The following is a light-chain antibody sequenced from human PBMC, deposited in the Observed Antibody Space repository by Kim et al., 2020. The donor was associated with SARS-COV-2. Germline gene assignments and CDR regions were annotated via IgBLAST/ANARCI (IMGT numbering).Light chain of an antibody. Sequence: SYELTQPPSVSVAPGKTARITCGGNNIGSKSVHWYQQKPGQAPVLVIYYDSDRPSGIPERFSGSNSGNTATLTISRVEAGDEADYYCQVCDSSSDHWVFGGGTQLTVL. CDR1: NIGSKS. J-gene: IGLJ3*02. CDR2: YDS. CDR3: QVCDSSSDHWV. V-gene: IGLV3-21*04.